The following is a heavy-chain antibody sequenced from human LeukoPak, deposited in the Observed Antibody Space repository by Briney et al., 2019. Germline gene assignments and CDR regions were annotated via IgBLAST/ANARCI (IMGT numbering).Heavy chain of an antibody. CDR3: ARSGSGQWLVDY. D-gene: IGHD6-19*01. CDR2: IIPIFGTA. J-gene: IGHJ4*02. V-gene: IGHV1-69*01. CDR1: GGTFSSYA. Sequence: SVKVSCKASGGTFSSYAISWVRQAPGQGLEWMGGIIPIFGTANYAQKFQGRVTITADESTSTAYMELSSLRFEDTAVYYCARSGSGQWLVDYWGQGTLVTVSS.